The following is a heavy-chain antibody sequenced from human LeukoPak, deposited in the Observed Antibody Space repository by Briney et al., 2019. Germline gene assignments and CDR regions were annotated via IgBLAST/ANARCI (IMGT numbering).Heavy chain of an antibody. CDR1: GGSMSYYY. CDR2: IYYSGSA. CDR3: ARLVGSSSYYLDN. J-gene: IGHJ4*02. Sequence: SETLSLTCSVSGGSMSYYYWSWIRQPPWKRLEWIGYIYYSGSANYNPSLKSRVTISVDTSKNQFSLKLSSVTVADTAVYYCARLVGSSSYYLDNWGQGTLVTVSS. V-gene: IGHV4-59*01. D-gene: IGHD6-13*01.